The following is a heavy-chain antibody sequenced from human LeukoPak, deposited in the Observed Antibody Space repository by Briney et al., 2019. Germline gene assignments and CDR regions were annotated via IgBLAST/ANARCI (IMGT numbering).Heavy chain of an antibody. J-gene: IGHJ4*02. D-gene: IGHD2-2*01. V-gene: IGHV3-23*01. CDR2: ISGSGGST. Sequence: GGTLRLSCAASGFTFSSYGMSWVRQAPGKGLEWVSAISGSGGSTYYADSVKGRFTISRDNSRNTLYLQMNSLRAGDTAVYYCAKSFRSTSLDYWGQGTLVTVSS. CDR3: AKSFRSTSLDY. CDR1: GFTFSSYG.